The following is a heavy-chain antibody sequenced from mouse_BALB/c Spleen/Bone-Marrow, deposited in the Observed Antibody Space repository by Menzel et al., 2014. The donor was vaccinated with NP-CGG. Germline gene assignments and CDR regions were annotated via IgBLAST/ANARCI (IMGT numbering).Heavy chain of an antibody. D-gene: IGHD2-1*01. CDR3: AREGYYGLDY. Sequence: VQLQQSGAKLVRPGTSVKVSCKASGYAFTNYLIEWFKQRPGQGPEWIGVINPGSGGTNFNEKFRGKATLTADKSSSTAYMQFNSLTSDDSAVYFCAREGYYGLDYWGQGTTLTVSS. V-gene: IGHV1-54*03. CDR1: GYAFTNYL. J-gene: IGHJ2*01. CDR2: INPGSGGT.